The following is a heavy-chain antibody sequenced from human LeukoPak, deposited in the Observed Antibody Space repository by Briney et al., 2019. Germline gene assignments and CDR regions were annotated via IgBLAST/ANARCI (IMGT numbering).Heavy chain of an antibody. D-gene: IGHD5-18*01. CDR3: VSPRGFCYGYFDY. CDR2: IYYSKNT. CDR1: GGSISGSSAY. V-gene: IGHV4-39*01. Sequence: PSETLSLTCTVSGGSISGSSAYWGWIRQPPGKGLEWIGSIYYSKNTYYNPSLKSRVTISADTSKNQFSLTLGSVSATDTAVYYRVSPRGFCYGYFDYWGQGTLVTVSS. J-gene: IGHJ4*02.